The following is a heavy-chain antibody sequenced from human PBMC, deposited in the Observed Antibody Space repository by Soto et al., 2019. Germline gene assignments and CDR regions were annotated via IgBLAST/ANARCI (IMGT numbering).Heavy chain of an antibody. CDR3: ARGHPIYDSSGYSEAYFDS. CDR2: IFHSGST. Sequence: PSETLSLTCNVCVGSISPNYWSWIRQPPGKGLEWIAYIFHSGSTNYNPALRSRVTISLDTSNNQFPLKLTSVTAADTAVYYCARGHPIYDSSGYSEAYFDSWGQGTLVTVSS. J-gene: IGHJ4*02. D-gene: IGHD3-22*01. CDR1: VGSISPNY. V-gene: IGHV4-59*01.